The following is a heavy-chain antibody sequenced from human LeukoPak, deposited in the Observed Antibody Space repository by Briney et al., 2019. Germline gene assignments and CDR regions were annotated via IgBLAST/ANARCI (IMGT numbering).Heavy chain of an antibody. D-gene: IGHD3-3*01. CDR2: TNPNSGNT. CDR1: GYTFTSYD. J-gene: IGHJ6*03. Sequence: ASVKVSCKASGYTFTSYDINWVRQATGQGLEWMGWTNPNSGNTGYAQKFQGRVTITRNTSISTAYMELSSLRSEDTAVYYCARGDQYDFWSGSGGTMDVWGKGTTVTVSS. CDR3: ARGDQYDFWSGSGGTMDV. V-gene: IGHV1-8*03.